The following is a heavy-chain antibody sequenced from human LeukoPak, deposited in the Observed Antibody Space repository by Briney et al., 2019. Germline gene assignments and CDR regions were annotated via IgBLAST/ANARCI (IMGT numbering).Heavy chain of an antibody. J-gene: IGHJ6*03. Sequence: GGSLRLSCAASGFTFGSYSMNWVRQAPGKGLEWVSYISSSSSTIYYADSVRGRFTISRDNAKNSLFLQMNSLRAEDTAVYYCARAAVTSSYYYYYYMDVWGKGSTVTVSS. CDR1: GFTFGSYS. CDR3: ARAAVTSSYYYYYYMDV. V-gene: IGHV3-48*01. D-gene: IGHD2-21*02. CDR2: ISSSSSTI.